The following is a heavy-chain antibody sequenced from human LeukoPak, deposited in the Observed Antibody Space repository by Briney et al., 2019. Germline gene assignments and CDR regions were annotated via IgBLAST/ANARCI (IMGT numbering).Heavy chain of an antibody. Sequence: PSETLSLTCTVSGGSISSYYSSWIWQPAGKGLEWIGRIYTSGSTNYNPSLKSRVTMSVDTSKNQFSLKLSSVTAADTAVYYCARYGYYDFWSGYLFDNWFDPWGQGTLVTVSS. D-gene: IGHD3-3*01. CDR1: GGSISSYY. CDR2: IYTSGST. CDR3: ARYGYYDFWSGYLFDNWFDP. J-gene: IGHJ5*02. V-gene: IGHV4-4*07.